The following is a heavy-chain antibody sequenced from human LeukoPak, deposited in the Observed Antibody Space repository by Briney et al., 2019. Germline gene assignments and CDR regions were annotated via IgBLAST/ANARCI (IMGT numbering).Heavy chain of an antibody. CDR3: ARGRRITINWFDP. D-gene: IGHD3-9*01. V-gene: IGHV3-21*01. Sequence: EGSLRLSCAASGFTFSSYSMNWVRQAPGKGLEWVSSISSSSSYIYYADSVKGRFTISRDNAKNSLYLQMNSLRAEDTAVYYCARGRRITINWFDPWGQGTLVTVSS. J-gene: IGHJ5*02. CDR1: GFTFSSYS. CDR2: ISSSSSYI.